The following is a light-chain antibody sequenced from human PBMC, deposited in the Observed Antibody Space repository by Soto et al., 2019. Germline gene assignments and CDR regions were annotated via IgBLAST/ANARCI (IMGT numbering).Light chain of an antibody. V-gene: IGLV1-36*01. CDR2: YDD. Sequence: QSVLTQPPSVSEAPRQRVTISCSGSSSNIGNNAVNWYQQLPGKAPKLLIYYDDRLPSGVSDRFSGSKSGTSAALAISGLQSEDEADDYCAAWDDSRNGYVFGTGTQLTVL. CDR1: SSNIGNNA. J-gene: IGLJ1*01. CDR3: AAWDDSRNGYV.